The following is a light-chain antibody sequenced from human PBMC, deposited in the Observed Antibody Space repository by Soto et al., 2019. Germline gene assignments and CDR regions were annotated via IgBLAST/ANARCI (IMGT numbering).Light chain of an antibody. Sequence: DIFMTQSPSTLSAAPGEIVTFSCRASQGVSRKLAWYQHKPGQAPRLLISGASTGATGIPARFSGSGSGTEFTLTISSLQSEDCAIYYCQQHHTWPITFGGGTKVDIK. J-gene: IGKJ4*01. CDR1: QGVSRK. V-gene: IGKV3-15*01. CDR2: GAS. CDR3: QQHHTWPIT.